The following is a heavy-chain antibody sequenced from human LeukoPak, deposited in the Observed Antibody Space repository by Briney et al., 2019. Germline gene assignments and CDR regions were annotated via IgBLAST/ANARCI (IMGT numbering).Heavy chain of an antibody. V-gene: IGHV1-69*13. CDR3: ARESFPNYYDSSGYYYDY. Sequence: SVKVSCKASGGTFSSYAISWVRQAPGQGLERMGGIIPIFGTANYAQKFQGRVTITADESTSTAYMELSSLRSEDTAVYYCARESFPNYYDSSGYYYDYWGQGTLVTVSS. D-gene: IGHD3-22*01. CDR2: IIPIFGTA. CDR1: GGTFSSYA. J-gene: IGHJ4*02.